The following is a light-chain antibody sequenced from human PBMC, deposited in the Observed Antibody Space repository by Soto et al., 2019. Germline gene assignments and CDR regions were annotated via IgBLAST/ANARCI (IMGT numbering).Light chain of an antibody. CDR3: SSYTTYNMI. Sequence: QSALTQPASMSGSPGQSITIACTGTNRDVGSYNLVSWYQQRPGEAPKLIISEVRNRPSGISYRFTGSKSGNTASLTISGLQAEDEADYYCSSYTTYNMILGGGTKLTVL. CDR2: EVR. J-gene: IGLJ2*01. CDR1: NRDVGSYNL. V-gene: IGLV2-14*01.